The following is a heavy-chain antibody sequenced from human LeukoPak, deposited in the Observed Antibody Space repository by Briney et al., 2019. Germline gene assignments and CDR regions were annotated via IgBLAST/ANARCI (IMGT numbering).Heavy chain of an antibody. D-gene: IGHD1-26*01. J-gene: IGHJ4*02. CDR2: IYNSGST. V-gene: IGHV4-59*08. CDR3: ARRSIVGATPNFDY. CDR1: GGSISSYF. Sequence: SETLSLTCTVSGGSISSYFWSWIRQPPGKGLEWIGDIYNSGSTNYNPSLKSRVTISVDTSKNQFSLKLSSVTAADTAVHYCARRSIVGATPNFDYWGQGTLVTVSS.